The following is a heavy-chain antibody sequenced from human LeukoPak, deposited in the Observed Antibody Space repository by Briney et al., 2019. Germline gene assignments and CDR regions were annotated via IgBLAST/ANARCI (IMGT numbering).Heavy chain of an antibody. Sequence: SETLSLTCTVSGGSISSYYWSGIRQPPGKGLEGIGYIYYSGSTNYNPSLTSRVTISVDTSKNQFSLQLSSVTAADTAVYYCARGAFYGDYDYWGQGTLVTVSS. CDR1: GGSISSYY. CDR3: ARGAFYGDYDY. V-gene: IGHV4-59*01. CDR2: IYYSGST. J-gene: IGHJ4*02. D-gene: IGHD4-17*01.